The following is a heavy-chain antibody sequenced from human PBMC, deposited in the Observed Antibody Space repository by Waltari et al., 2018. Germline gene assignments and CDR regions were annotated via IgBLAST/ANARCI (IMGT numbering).Heavy chain of an antibody. V-gene: IGHV3-23*01. D-gene: IGHD3-3*02. CDR2: ICYDVRTI. CDR1: GFTFSNHA. Sequence: EVQLLESGGGLVQPGGSLRLSCAASGFTFSNHAMSWVRQAPGKGLEWVLVICYDVRTIDSADSVRDRFTISRDNSRNTLYLEMNSLRAEDSAVYFCARDWRRSLEFFDWLLFALDLWGQGTLVAVSS. J-gene: IGHJ5*02. CDR3: ARDWRRSLEFFDWLLFALDL.